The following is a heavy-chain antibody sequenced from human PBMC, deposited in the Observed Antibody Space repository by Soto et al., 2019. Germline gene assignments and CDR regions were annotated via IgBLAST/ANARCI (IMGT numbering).Heavy chain of an antibody. D-gene: IGHD6-6*01. CDR2: IYYSGST. Sequence: SETLSLTCTVSGGSISSSSYYWGWIRQPPGKGLEWIGSIYYSGSTYYNPSLKSRVTISVDTSKNQFSLKLSSVTAADTAVYYCASVRSELVRIRTRFDPWGQGTLVTVSS. CDR3: ASVRSELVRIRTRFDP. V-gene: IGHV4-39*01. CDR1: GGSISSSSYY. J-gene: IGHJ5*02.